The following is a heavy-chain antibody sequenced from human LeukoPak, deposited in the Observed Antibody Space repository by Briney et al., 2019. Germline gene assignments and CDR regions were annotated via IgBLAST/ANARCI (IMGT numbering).Heavy chain of an antibody. CDR1: GFTFSSYW. CDR2: INSDESTT. V-gene: IGHV3-74*01. D-gene: IGHD2-21*01. J-gene: IGHJ4*02. Sequence: PGGSLRLSCAASGFTFSSYWMHWVRQAPGKGMVWVSRINSDESTTTYADSVKGRFTISRDNAKNTLYLQMNSLRAEDTAIFYCAKIVDNNYPRSVDSWGQGTLVTVSS. CDR3: AKIVDNNYPRSVDS.